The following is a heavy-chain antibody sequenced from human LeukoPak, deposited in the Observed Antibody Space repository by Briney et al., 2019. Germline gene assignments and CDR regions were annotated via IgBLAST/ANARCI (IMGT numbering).Heavy chain of an antibody. CDR1: GFTFSGSS. J-gene: IGHJ2*01. Sequence: PGGSLRLSCAASGFTFSGSSIHWVRQASGKGLEWIGRIRRNRDNYATAYDASVKGRVTISRDDSKNTAYLEMNSLKPEDTAVYYCTRRSYGSGSFNWYFDPWGRGTLVTVSS. V-gene: IGHV3-73*01. CDR2: IRRNRDNYAT. CDR3: TRRSYGSGSFNWYFDP. D-gene: IGHD3-10*01.